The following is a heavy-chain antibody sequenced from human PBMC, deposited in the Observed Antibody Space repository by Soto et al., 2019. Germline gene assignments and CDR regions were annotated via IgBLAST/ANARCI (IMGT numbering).Heavy chain of an antibody. Sequence: SQTLSLTCAISGDSVSSNSAAWNWIRQSPSRGLEWLGRTYYRSKWYNDYAVSVKSRITINPDTSKNQFSLQLNSVTPEDTAVYYCARVGRNYYYDSSGYYYYWFDPWGQGTLVTVSS. J-gene: IGHJ5*02. V-gene: IGHV6-1*01. CDR1: GDSVSSNSAA. CDR2: TYYRSKWYN. D-gene: IGHD3-22*01. CDR3: ARVGRNYYYDSSGYYYYWFDP.